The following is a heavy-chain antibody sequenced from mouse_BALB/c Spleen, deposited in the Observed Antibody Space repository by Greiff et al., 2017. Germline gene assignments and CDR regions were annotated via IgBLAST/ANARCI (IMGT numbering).Heavy chain of an antibody. CDR3: ARRVYGNYDYAMDY. Sequence: VQLQQPGAELVKPGASVKLSCKASGYTFTSYWMHWVKQRPGQGLEWIGEIDPSDSYTNYNQKFKGKATLTVDKSSSTAYMQLSSLTSEDSAVYYCARRVYGNYDYAMDYWGQGTSVTVSS. J-gene: IGHJ4*01. D-gene: IGHD2-1*01. V-gene: IGHV1-69*02. CDR1: GYTFTSYW. CDR2: IDPSDSYT.